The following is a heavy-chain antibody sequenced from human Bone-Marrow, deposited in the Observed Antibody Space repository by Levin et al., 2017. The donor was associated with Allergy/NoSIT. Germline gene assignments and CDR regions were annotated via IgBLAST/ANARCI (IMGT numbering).Heavy chain of an antibody. CDR3: VRRWQ. CDR2: MYSGGST. Sequence: LSLTCEVSEFNVRNNYMSWVRQAPGKGLEWVSFMYSGGSTHYAESVKGRFTISRDNTKNTLHLQMNSLRAEDTAVYYCVRRWQWGQGTLVTVSS. CDR1: EFNVRNNY. V-gene: IGHV3-66*04. J-gene: IGHJ4*02. D-gene: IGHD2-15*01.